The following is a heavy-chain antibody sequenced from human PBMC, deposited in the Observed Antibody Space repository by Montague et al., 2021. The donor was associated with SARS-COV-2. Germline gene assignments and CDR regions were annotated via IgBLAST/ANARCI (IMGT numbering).Heavy chain of an antibody. CDR3: TGADNYGS. V-gene: IGHV3-23*01. D-gene: IGHD4-17*01. CDR1: GFTFSSST. J-gene: IGHJ5*01. CDR2: ISGSDGGT. Sequence: SLRLSCAASGFTFSSSTMSWVRLAPGKGLEWVSTISGSDGGTRYSDSVKGRFTISRDNSKSMLFLQMNSLRAEDTALYYCTGADNYGSWGRGTLVTVSS.